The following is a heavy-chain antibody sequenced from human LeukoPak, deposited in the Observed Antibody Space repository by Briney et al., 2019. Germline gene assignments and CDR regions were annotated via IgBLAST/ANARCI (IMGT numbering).Heavy chain of an antibody. CDR1: GITFSSFW. CDR2: IKQDGSEK. J-gene: IGHJ4*02. V-gene: IGHV3-7*01. Sequence: PGGSPRLSCAVSGITFSSFWMSWVRQAPGKGLEWVANIKQDGSEKYYVDSVKGRFTISRDNSKNTLYLQMNNLRAEDTAVYYCARADSSGYFDYWGQGTLVTVSS. D-gene: IGHD3-22*01. CDR3: ARADSSGYFDY.